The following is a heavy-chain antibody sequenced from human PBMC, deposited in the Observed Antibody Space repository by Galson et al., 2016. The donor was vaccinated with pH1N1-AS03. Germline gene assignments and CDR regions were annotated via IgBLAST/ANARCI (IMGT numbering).Heavy chain of an antibody. V-gene: IGHV4-38-2*01. Sequence: SETLSLTCGVSNYSINSGYYWGWIRQPPGKGLEWIGSIHHGGSTYYTPSLKSRVSFSVDTSKNQFSLKLSSVTAADTAVYYCARMSAANFAYWGQGTLVTVS. D-gene: IGHD2-2*01. J-gene: IGHJ4*02. CDR1: NYSINSGYY. CDR2: IHHGGST. CDR3: ARMSAANFAY.